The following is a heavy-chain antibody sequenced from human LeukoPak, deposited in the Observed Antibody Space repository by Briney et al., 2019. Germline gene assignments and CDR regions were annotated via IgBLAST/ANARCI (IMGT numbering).Heavy chain of an antibody. CDR1: GYSFTSYW. Sequence: GESLKISCKGSGYSFTSYWIGWVRQMPGKGLEWMGIIYPGDSDTRYSPSFQGQVTISADKSISTAYLQWSSLKASDTAMHYCARHLLSFGVGYDLDYWGQGTLVTVSS. CDR2: IYPGDSDT. V-gene: IGHV5-51*01. D-gene: IGHD5-12*01. J-gene: IGHJ4*02. CDR3: ARHLLSFGVGYDLDY.